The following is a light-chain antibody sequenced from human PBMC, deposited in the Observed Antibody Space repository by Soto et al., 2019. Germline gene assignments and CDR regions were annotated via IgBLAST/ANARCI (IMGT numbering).Light chain of an antibody. Sequence: QAVVTQEPSLTVSPGGTVTLTCGSSTGAVTSGHWPHWFQQKPGQAPRTLIFDTDNKHPWTPARFSGSLLGGKAALTLSGAQPEDEGDYYCLVIFTGVGEVFGTGTKVTVL. CDR3: LVIFTGVGEV. V-gene: IGLV7-46*01. J-gene: IGLJ1*01. CDR1: TGAVTSGHW. CDR2: DTD.